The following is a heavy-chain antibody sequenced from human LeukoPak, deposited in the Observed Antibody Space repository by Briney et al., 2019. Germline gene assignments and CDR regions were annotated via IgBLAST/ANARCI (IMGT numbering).Heavy chain of an antibody. J-gene: IGHJ4*02. D-gene: IGHD5-12*01. CDR1: GCSISSGGYY. Sequence: SETLSLTCTVSGCSISSGGYYWSWIPQHPGKGLEWFGYIYYSGSTYYNPSLKSRVTISVDTSKNQFSLKLSSVTAADTAVYYCARARIPSGYDSGPYYFDYWGQGTLVTVSS. CDR3: ARARIPSGYDSGPYYFDY. V-gene: IGHV4-31*03. CDR2: IYYSGST.